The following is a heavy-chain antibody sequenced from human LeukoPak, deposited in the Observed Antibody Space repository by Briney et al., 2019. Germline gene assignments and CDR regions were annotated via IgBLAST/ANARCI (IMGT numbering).Heavy chain of an antibody. D-gene: IGHD4-17*01. Sequence: GGSLRLSCAASGLTFSSYSMNWVRQAPGKGLEWVSSISSSSSYIYYADSVKGRFTISRDNAKNSLYLQMNSLRAEDTAVYYCAIDYGDYNFDYWGQGTLVTVSS. CDR2: ISSSSSYI. CDR3: AIDYGDYNFDY. V-gene: IGHV3-21*01. J-gene: IGHJ4*02. CDR1: GLTFSSYS.